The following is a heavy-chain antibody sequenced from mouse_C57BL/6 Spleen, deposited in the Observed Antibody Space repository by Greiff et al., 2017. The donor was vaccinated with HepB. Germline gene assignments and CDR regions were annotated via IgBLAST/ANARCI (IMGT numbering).Heavy chain of an antibody. D-gene: IGHD1-1*01. CDR1: GYTFTDYY. CDR3: ARTPIYYYGSSDYAMDY. J-gene: IGHJ4*01. Sequence: EVQLQQSGPVLVKPGASVKMSCKASGYTFTDYYMNWVKQSHGKSLEWIGVINPYNGGTSYNQKFKGKATLTVDKSSSTAYMELNSLTSEDSAVYYCARTPIYYYGSSDYAMDYWGQGTSVTVSS. CDR2: INPYNGGT. V-gene: IGHV1-19*01.